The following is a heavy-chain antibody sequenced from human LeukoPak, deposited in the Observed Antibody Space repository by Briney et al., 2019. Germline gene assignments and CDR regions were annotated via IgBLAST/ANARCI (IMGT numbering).Heavy chain of an antibody. CDR1: GFNLSSYW. J-gene: IGHJ5*02. CDR3: ARESCSSTSCYVNWFDP. V-gene: IGHV3-7*03. CDR2: IKQDGSEK. Sequence: GGSLRLSCAASGFNLSSYWMSWVRQAPGKGLEWVANIKQDGSEKYYVDSVKGRFTISRDNAKNSLYLQMNSLRAEDTAVYYYARESCSSTSCYVNWFDPWGQGTLVTVSS. D-gene: IGHD2-2*01.